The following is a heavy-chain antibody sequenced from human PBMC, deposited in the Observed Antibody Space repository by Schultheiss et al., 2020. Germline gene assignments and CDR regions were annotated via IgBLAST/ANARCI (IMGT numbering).Heavy chain of an antibody. D-gene: IGHD3-3*01. J-gene: IGHJ4*02. V-gene: IGHV4-39*01. Sequence: SETLSLTCTVSGGSISSSSYYWGWIRQPPGKGLEWIGSIYYSGSTYYNPSLKSRVTISVDTSKNHFSLNLSSVTAADTAVYYCARLGRDFWSGYPVRYFDYWGQGTLVTVSS. CDR2: IYYSGST. CDR1: GGSISSSSYY. CDR3: ARLGRDFWSGYPVRYFDY.